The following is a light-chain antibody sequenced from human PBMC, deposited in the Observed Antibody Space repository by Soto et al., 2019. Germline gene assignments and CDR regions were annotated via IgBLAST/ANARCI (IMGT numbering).Light chain of an antibody. V-gene: IGKV3-15*01. CDR2: GAS. CDR1: QSVSSN. CDR3: QQYNNWPPFLT. J-gene: IGKJ4*01. Sequence: EIVMTQSPATLSVSPGERDTLSCRASQSVSSNLAWYQQKPGPAPRLLIYGASTRATGIPARFSGSGSGTEFTLTISSLQSEDFAVYYCQQYNNWPPFLTFGGGTKVEIK.